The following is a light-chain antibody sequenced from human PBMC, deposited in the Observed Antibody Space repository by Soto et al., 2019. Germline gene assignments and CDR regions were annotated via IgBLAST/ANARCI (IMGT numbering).Light chain of an antibody. Sequence: DLQMTQSPSSVTASVGDRVTITCRASQGISGWLAWYQQRPGKAPKLLIYAASTLQTGVPSRFSGSGSGTDFTLTISSLQPEDFATYYCQQATSSPRTFGQGTKVEVK. CDR1: QGISGW. CDR2: AAS. CDR3: QQATSSPRT. V-gene: IGKV1-12*01. J-gene: IGKJ1*01.